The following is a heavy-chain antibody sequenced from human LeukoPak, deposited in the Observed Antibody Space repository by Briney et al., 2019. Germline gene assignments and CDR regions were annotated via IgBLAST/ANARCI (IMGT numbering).Heavy chain of an antibody. CDR3: EKEGDTESGTYSSDMAV. J-gene: IGHJ6*03. CDR2: IRYDAINK. CDR1: GFTFSTYG. D-gene: IGHD1-26*01. Sequence: GGSLRLSCAASGFTFSTYGMHWVRQAPGKGLEWVAFIRYDAINKYYADSVKGRFTISRDNSRNTLYLQMNSLRAEETALYYWEKEGDTESGTYSSDMAVWAKGPTV. V-gene: IGHV3-30*02.